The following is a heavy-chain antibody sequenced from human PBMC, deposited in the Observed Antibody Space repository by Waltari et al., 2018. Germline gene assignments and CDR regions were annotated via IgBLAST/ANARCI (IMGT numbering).Heavy chain of an antibody. D-gene: IGHD3-10*01. V-gene: IGHV2-5*01. CDR3: AHEGLLWFRDPAPYGYFDY. Sequence: QITLKESGPTLVKPTQTLTLTCTFSGFSLSTSGVGVGWIRQPPGKALEWLALIYWNDDKRYSPSLKSRLTITKDTSKNQVVLTMTNMDPVDTATYYCAHEGLLWFRDPAPYGYFDYWGQGTLVTVSS. CDR2: IYWNDDK. J-gene: IGHJ4*02. CDR1: GFSLSTSGVG.